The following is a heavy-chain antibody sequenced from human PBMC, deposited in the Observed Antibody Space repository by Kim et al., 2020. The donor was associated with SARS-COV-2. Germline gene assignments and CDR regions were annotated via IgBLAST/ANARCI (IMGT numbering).Heavy chain of an antibody. D-gene: IGHD1-7*01. CDR3: ARGPQVNWNYEKDYYGMDV. CDR2: IWYDGSNK. Sequence: GGSLRLSCAASGFTFSSYGMHWVRQAPGKGLEWVAVIWYDGSNKYYADSVKGRFTISRDNSKNTLYLQMNSLRAEDTAVYYCARGPQVNWNYEKDYYGMDVWGQGTTVTVSS. V-gene: IGHV3-33*01. CDR1: GFTFSSYG. J-gene: IGHJ6*02.